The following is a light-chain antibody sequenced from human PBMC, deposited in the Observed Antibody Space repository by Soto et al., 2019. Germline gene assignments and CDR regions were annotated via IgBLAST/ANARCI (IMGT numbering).Light chain of an antibody. CDR3: QQYSAHPLP. Sequence: DIQLTQSPSVLSALVGARVSISCRASQAIANNLNWYQQKPGRAPKLLIFEKSTLLYGVPSRFSGSGSGTEFTLTISSLQPEDFATYFCQQYSAHPLPFGGGTRVEIK. CDR1: QAIANN. CDR2: EKS. J-gene: IGKJ4*01. V-gene: IGKV1-9*01.